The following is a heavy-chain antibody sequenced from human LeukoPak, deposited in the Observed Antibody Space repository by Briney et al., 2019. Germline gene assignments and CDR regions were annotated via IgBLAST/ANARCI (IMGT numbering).Heavy chain of an antibody. CDR1: GFNFIDYS. J-gene: IGHJ4*01. V-gene: IGHV3-48*01. CDR3: ASDHRYAFDN. Sequence: GGSLRLSCAASGFNFIDYSMNWVRQAPGKGLEWISYIGISSGNTKYADSVKGRFTISRDKARNSLYLQMNSLRVEDTAVYYCASDHRYAFDNWGHGTLVTVSS. D-gene: IGHD5-12*01. CDR2: IGISSGNT.